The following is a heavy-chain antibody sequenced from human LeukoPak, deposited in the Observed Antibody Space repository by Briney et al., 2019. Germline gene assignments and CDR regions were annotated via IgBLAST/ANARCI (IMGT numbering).Heavy chain of an antibody. D-gene: IGHD3-16*02. J-gene: IGHJ3*02. CDR1: GFTFSSYA. CDR3: ARGRLRLGEFSAFDI. Sequence: GGSLRLSCAASGFTFSSYAMSWVRQAPGKGLEWVSAISGSGGSTYYADSVKGRFTISRDNSKNTLYLQMNSLRAEDTAVYYCARGRLRLGEFSAFDIWGQGTMVTVSS. CDR2: ISGSGGST. V-gene: IGHV3-23*01.